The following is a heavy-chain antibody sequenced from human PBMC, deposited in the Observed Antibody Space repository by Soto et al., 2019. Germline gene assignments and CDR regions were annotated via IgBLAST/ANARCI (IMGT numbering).Heavy chain of an antibody. Sequence: EVQLVESGGGLVQPGGSLRLSCAASGFTFSSYWMSWVRQAPGKGLEWVAKIKQDGSEKYYVDSVKGRFTISRDNAKNSLYLQMDSLRAEDTAVYYCSRGQDDILSGYYDAFDIWGQGTMVTVSS. D-gene: IGHD3-9*01. CDR1: GFTFSSYW. CDR3: SRGQDDILSGYYDAFDI. J-gene: IGHJ3*02. CDR2: IKQDGSEK. V-gene: IGHV3-7*01.